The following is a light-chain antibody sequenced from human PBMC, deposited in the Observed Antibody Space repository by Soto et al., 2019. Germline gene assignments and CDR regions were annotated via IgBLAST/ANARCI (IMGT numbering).Light chain of an antibody. J-gene: IGKJ3*01. CDR3: QQRSNWLFT. CDR2: DAS. Sequence: EIVLTQSPATLSLSPGERATLSCRATQSVSSYLAWYQQKPGQAPRLLIYDASNRATGIPARFSGSGSGTDFTLTISGLAPDDFAVYYCQQRSNWLFTFGPGTKVDIK. V-gene: IGKV3-11*01. CDR1: QSVSSY.